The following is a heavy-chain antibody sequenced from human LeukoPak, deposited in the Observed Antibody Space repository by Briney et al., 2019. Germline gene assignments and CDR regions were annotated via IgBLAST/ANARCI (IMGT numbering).Heavy chain of an antibody. Sequence: PGGSLRLSCATSGFTFSSNWMHGVRQTPGKGLGWVSRINSEGSSTSYADSVKGRFTISRDNAKDTLYLQMNSLRAEDTAVYYCARSPLTVTTRLHFDYWGQGTLVTVSS. J-gene: IGHJ4*02. D-gene: IGHD4-17*01. V-gene: IGHV3-74*01. CDR3: ARSPLTVTTRLHFDY. CDR1: GFTFSSNW. CDR2: INSEGSST.